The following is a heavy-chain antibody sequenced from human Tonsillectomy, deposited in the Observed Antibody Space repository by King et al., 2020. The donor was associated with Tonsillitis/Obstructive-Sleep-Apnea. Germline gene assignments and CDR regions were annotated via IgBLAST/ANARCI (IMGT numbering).Heavy chain of an antibody. V-gene: IGHV3-23*04. CDR3: ATSSSPDTAYSYYYMDV. CDR1: GFTFSNYA. CDR2: ISGSGSST. D-gene: IGHD6-13*01. Sequence: VQLVESGGGLVQPGGSLRLSCAASGFTFSNYAMNWVRQAPGKGLEWVSAISGSGSSTYYADSVKGRFTISRDNSKNTLYLQMNSLRAEDTAVYYCATSSSPDTAYSYYYMDVWGKGTTVTVS. J-gene: IGHJ6*03.